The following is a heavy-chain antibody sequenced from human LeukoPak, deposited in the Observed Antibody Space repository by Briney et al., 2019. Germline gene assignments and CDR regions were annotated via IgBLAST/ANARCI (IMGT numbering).Heavy chain of an antibody. CDR2: INSDGSST. CDR1: GFTFSSYW. CDR3: ASTYYYDSSGYFNYLGFDY. D-gene: IGHD3-22*01. Sequence: GGSLRLSCAASGFTFSSYWMHWVRQAPGKGLVWVSRINSDGSSTSYADSVKGRFTISRDNAKNTLYLQMNSLRAEDTAVYYCASTYYYDSSGYFNYLGFDYWGQGTLVTVSS. V-gene: IGHV3-74*01. J-gene: IGHJ4*02.